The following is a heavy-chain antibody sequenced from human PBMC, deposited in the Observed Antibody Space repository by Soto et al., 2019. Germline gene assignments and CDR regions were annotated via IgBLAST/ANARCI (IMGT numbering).Heavy chain of an antibody. CDR3: ARDGYSYGNYYYGMDV. Sequence: SETLPSPALSLVAPSTVLVTTGPGSGSPQGRDWSGLGLSITWGTNYNPSLKSRVTISVDPSKNQFSLKLTSVTAADTAVYYCARDGYSYGNYYYGMDVWGQGTTVTVSS. V-gene: IGHV4-61*01. D-gene: IGHD5-18*01. CDR2: SITWGT. J-gene: IGHJ6*02. CDR1: VAPSTVLVTT.